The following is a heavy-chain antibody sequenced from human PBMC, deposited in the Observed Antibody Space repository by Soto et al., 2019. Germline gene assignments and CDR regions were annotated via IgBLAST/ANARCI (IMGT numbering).Heavy chain of an antibody. CDR1: GYSFTSYW. CDR2: IYPGDSDI. D-gene: IGHD2-8*01. V-gene: IGHV5-51*01. CDR3: VRLMAYATTPLWYYGMDV. Sequence: GESLKISCKGSGYSFTSYWIGWVRQMPGKGLEWMGIIYPGDSDIRYSPSFQGQVTISADKSITTAYLQWSSLKASDTAMYYCVRLMAYATTPLWYYGMDVWGQGTTVTVSS. J-gene: IGHJ6*02.